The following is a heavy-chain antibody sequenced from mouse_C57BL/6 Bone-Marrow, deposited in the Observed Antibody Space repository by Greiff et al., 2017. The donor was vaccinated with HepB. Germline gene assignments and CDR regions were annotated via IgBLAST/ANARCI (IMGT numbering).Heavy chain of an antibody. D-gene: IGHD4-1*01. CDR2: IWSGGST. Sequence: QVQLKESGPGLVQPSQSLSITCTVSGFSLTSYGVHWVRQSPGKGLEWLGVIWSGGSTDYNAAFISRLSISKDNSKSQVFFKMNSLQADVTAIYYCARKDWDGYAMDYWGQGTSVTVSS. V-gene: IGHV2-2*01. CDR1: GFSLTSYG. CDR3: ARKDWDGYAMDY. J-gene: IGHJ4*01.